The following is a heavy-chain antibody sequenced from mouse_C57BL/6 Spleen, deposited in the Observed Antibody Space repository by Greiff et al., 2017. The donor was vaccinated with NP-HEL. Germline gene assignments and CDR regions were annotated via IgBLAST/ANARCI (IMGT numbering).Heavy chain of an antibody. CDR1: GYTFTDYE. V-gene: IGHV1-15*01. D-gene: IGHD2-5*01. Sequence: QVQLQQSGAELVRPGASVTLSCKASGYTFTDYEMHWVKQTPVHGLEWIGAIDPETGGTAYNQKFKGKAILTADKSSSTAYMELRSLTSEDSAVYYCTRAYSNYVYWYFDVWGTGTTVTVSS. J-gene: IGHJ1*03. CDR2: IDPETGGT. CDR3: TRAYSNYVYWYFDV.